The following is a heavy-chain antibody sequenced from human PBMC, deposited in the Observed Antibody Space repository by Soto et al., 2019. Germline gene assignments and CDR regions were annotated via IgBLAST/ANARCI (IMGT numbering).Heavy chain of an antibody. CDR3: ARDLPYSSSPYYYYGMDV. CDR2: IIPIFGTA. CDR1: GGTFSSYA. J-gene: IGHJ6*02. V-gene: IGHV1-69*01. D-gene: IGHD6-6*01. Sequence: QVQLVQSGAEVKKPGSSVKVSCKASGGTFSSYAISWVRQAPGNGLEWMGGIIPIFGTANYAQKFQGRVTITADESTSTAYMELSSLRSEDTAVYYCARDLPYSSSPYYYYGMDVCGQGTTVTVSS.